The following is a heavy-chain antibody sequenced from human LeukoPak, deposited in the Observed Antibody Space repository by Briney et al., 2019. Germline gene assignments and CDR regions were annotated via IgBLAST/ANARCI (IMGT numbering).Heavy chain of an antibody. J-gene: IGHJ5*02. Sequence: PSQTLSLTCAISGDSVSSNSAAWNWIRQSPSRGLEWLGSTYYRSKWYNDYAVSVKSRITINPDTSKNQFSLQLNSVTPEDTAVYYCARVPRCGGDCYFWFDPWGQGTLVTVSS. CDR3: ARVPRCGGDCYFWFDP. CDR1: GDSVSSNSAA. V-gene: IGHV6-1*01. D-gene: IGHD2-21*02. CDR2: TYYRSKWYN.